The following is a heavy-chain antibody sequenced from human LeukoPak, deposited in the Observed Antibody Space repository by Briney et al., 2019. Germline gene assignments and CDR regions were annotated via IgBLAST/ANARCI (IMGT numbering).Heavy chain of an antibody. Sequence: PGGSLRLSCAASGFTFSSYSMNWVRQAPGKGLEWVSSISSSSSYIYYADSVKGRFTISRDNSKNTLYLQMNSLRAEDTAVYYCAKGTPRGAFDIWGQGTMVTVSS. CDR3: AKGTPRGAFDI. CDR2: ISSSSSYI. CDR1: GFTFSSYS. D-gene: IGHD2-15*01. J-gene: IGHJ3*02. V-gene: IGHV3-21*04.